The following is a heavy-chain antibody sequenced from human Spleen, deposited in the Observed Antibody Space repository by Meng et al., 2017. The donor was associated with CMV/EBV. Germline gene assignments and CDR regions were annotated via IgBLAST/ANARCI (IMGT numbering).Heavy chain of an antibody. J-gene: IGHJ4*02. CDR1: GGSFSGYY. CDR3: ARGPSLESSGYSAYYY. Sequence: GSLRLSCAVYGGSFSGYYWSWIRQPPGKGLEWIGKINHSGSTNYNPSLKSRVTISVDTSKNQFSLILSSLTAADTAVYYCARGPSLESSGYSAYYYWGQGTLVTVSS. CDR2: INHSGST. D-gene: IGHD3-22*01. V-gene: IGHV4-34*01.